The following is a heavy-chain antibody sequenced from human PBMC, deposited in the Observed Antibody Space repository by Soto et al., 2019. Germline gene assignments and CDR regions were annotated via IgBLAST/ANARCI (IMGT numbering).Heavy chain of an antibody. CDR2: IYYSGST. CDR3: ARDKWLRFRGIYYGMDV. D-gene: IGHD5-12*01. Sequence: KASETLSLTCTVSGGSISSGGYYWSWIRQHPGKGLEWIGYIYYSGSTYYNPSLKSRVTISVDTSKNQFSLKLSSVTAADTAVYYCARDKWLRFRGIYYGMDVWGQGTTVTVSS. V-gene: IGHV4-31*03. J-gene: IGHJ6*02. CDR1: GGSISSGGYY.